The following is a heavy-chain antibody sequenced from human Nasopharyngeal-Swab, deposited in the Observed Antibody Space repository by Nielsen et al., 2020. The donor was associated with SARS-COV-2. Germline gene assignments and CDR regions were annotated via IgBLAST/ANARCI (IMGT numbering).Heavy chain of an antibody. V-gene: IGHV4-59*08. CDR3: ARMRIAVAGFDY. J-gene: IGHJ4*02. D-gene: IGHD6-19*01. CDR2: IYYSGST. Sequence: SETLSLTCTVSGGSISSYYWSWIRQPPGKGLEWIGYIYYSGSTNYNPSLKSRVTISVDTSRNQFSLKLSSVTAADTAVYYCARMRIAVAGFDYWGQGTLVTVSS. CDR1: GGSISSYY.